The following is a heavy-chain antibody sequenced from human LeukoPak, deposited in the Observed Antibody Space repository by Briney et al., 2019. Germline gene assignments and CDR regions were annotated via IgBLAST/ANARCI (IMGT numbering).Heavy chain of an antibody. CDR1: GDSISSHY. CDR2: IYYSGNT. CDR3: ARLTSSWSYAGGNYYYYMDV. Sequence: SVTLSLTCTVSGDSISSHYWTWIRQPPGRGLEWIGHIYYSGNTSYNPSLKSRVTISVDTSKNQFSLNLTSVTAADTAVYYCARLTSSWSYAGGNYYYYMDVWGNGTTVTVSS. J-gene: IGHJ6*03. D-gene: IGHD1-26*01. V-gene: IGHV4-59*11.